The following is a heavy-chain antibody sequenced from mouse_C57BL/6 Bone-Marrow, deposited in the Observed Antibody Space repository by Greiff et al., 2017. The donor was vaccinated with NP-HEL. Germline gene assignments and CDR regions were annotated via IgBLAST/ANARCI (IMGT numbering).Heavy chain of an antibody. D-gene: IGHD2-10*01. V-gene: IGHV5-4*01. CDR2: ISDGGSYT. J-gene: IGHJ2*01. Sequence: KLVESGGGLVKPGGSLKLSCAASGFTFSSYAMSWVRQTPEKRLEWVATISDGGSYTYYPDNVKGRFTISRDNAKNNLYLQMSHLKSEDTAMYYCARDPSLLFFDYWGQGTTLTVSS. CDR1: GFTFSSYA. CDR3: ARDPSLLFFDY.